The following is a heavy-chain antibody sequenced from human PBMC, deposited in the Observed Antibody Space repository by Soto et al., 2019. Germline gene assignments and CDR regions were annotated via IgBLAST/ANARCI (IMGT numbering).Heavy chain of an antibody. CDR3: ATGIAVAGTDY. D-gene: IGHD6-19*01. J-gene: IGHJ4*02. V-gene: IGHV1-46*01. CDR1: GYSFTSYW. CDR2: INPSGGST. Sequence: GESLKISCKGSGYSFTSYWIGWVRQAPGQELEWMGIINPSGGSTSYAQRFQGRVTMTRDTSTSTVYMELSSLSSEDTAVYYCATGIAVAGTDYWGQGTLVTVS.